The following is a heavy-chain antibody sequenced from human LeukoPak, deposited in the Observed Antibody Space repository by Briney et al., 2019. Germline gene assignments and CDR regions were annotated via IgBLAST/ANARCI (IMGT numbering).Heavy chain of an antibody. D-gene: IGHD5-24*01. CDR2: INPTGGST. CDR1: GYTFTSYY. CDR3: ARDISVRDAAWWFNP. J-gene: IGHJ5*02. V-gene: IGHV1-46*01. Sequence: ASVKVSCKASGYTFTSYYMHWVRQAPGQGLEWMGVINPTGGSTSYAHKFQGRITLTRDMSTSTDYLELSSLRSDDTAVNYCARDISVRDAAWWFNPWGQGTLVTVSS.